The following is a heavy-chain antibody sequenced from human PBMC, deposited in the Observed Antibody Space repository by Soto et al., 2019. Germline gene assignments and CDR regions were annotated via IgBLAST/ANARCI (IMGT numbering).Heavy chain of an antibody. CDR3: SRTGYSNGFYFYFDY. CDR2: INPASGNT. CDR1: GYTFLHYA. Sequence: GASVKVSCKASGYTFLHYALHWVRQAPGQRPEWMGLINPASGNTQYSQKFQGRFTITRDTSATTAYMELSSLRSEDTAVYFCSRTGYSNGFYFYFDYWAXXXMLTV. D-gene: IGHD6-19*01. J-gene: IGHJ4*02. V-gene: IGHV1-3*01.